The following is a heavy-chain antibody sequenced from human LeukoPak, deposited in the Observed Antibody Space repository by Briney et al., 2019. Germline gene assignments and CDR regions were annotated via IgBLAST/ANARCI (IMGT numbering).Heavy chain of an antibody. D-gene: IGHD4-23*01. CDR2: ISYDGSNK. CDR1: GFTFSSYA. V-gene: IGHV3-30-3*01. CDR3: ARFSGNSRKYYFDY. J-gene: IGHJ4*02. Sequence: PGGSLRLSCAASGFTFSSYAMHWVRQAPGKGLEWVAVISYDGSNKYYADSVKGRFTISRDNSKNTLYLQMNSLRAEDTAVYYCARFSGNSRKYYFDYWGQGTLVTVSS.